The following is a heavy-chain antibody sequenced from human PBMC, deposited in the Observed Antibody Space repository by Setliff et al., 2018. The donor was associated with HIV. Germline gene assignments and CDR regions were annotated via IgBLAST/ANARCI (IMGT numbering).Heavy chain of an antibody. CDR2: INHSGST. J-gene: IGHJ5*02. CDR3: ASAGPYCGDDCPYNWLTP. CDR1: GYSISSGYY. D-gene: IGHD2-21*02. Sequence: SETLSLTCAVSGYSISSGYYWIWIRQPPGKGLEWIGEINHSGSTAYNPSLRSRVTMSVDTSKNLFSLTLRSVTAADTAVYYCASAGPYCGDDCPYNWLTPWGQGTLVTVSS. V-gene: IGHV4-38-2*01.